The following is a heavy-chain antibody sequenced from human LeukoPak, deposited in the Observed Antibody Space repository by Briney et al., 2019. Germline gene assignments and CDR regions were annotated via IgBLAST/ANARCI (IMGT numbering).Heavy chain of an antibody. CDR1: GYTFTVYH. J-gene: IGHJ5*02. D-gene: IGHD2-8*02. CDR2: INPNSGGT. CDR3: GLVASGNWWFDP. Sequence: SVKVSCKTSGYTFTVYHIHWVRQAPGQGLEWMGWINPNSGGTNYAQKLQDRVTMTGDTSISTAYMELRSLTSDDAAVYYCGLVASGNWWFDPWGQGTLVTVSS. V-gene: IGHV1-2*02.